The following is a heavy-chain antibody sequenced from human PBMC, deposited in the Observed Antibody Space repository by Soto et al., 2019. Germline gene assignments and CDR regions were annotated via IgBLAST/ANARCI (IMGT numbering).Heavy chain of an antibody. CDR1: GFSFSTYG. Sequence: GGSLRLSCAVSGFSFSTYGMHWVRQAPGKGLEWVAFISNDGSNKYYADSVKGRFTISRDNSKNTLYLQMNSLRAEDTAVYYCAREGSNLNWFDPWGQGTLVTVSS. CDR2: ISNDGSNK. J-gene: IGHJ5*02. D-gene: IGHD4-4*01. CDR3: AREGSNLNWFDP. V-gene: IGHV3-30*03.